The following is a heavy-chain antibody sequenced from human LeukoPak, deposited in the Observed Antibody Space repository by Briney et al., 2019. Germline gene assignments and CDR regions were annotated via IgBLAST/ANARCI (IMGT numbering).Heavy chain of an antibody. Sequence: ASVKVSCKASGGTFSSYTISWVRQAPGQGLEWMGRIILILGIANYAQKFQGRVTITADKSTSTAYMELSSLRSEDTAVYYCARDFRPPAGIDAFDIWGQGTMVTVSS. CDR3: ARDFRPPAGIDAFDI. CDR2: IILILGIA. V-gene: IGHV1-69*04. J-gene: IGHJ3*02. CDR1: GGTFSSYT.